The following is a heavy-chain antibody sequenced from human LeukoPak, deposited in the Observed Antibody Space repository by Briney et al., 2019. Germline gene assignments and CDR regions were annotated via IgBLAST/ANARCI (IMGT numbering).Heavy chain of an antibody. CDR1: GFTFSGYP. CDR2: ISYDGSNK. Sequence: GGSLRLSCAASGFTFSGYPIHWVRQAPGKGLEWVAVISYDGSNKYYADSVKGRFTISRDNSKNTLYLQMDSLRAEDTAVYYCAKARSVDYGDRYYFDYWGQGTLVTVSS. CDR3: AKARSVDYGDRYYFDY. V-gene: IGHV3-30-3*02. J-gene: IGHJ4*02. D-gene: IGHD4-17*01.